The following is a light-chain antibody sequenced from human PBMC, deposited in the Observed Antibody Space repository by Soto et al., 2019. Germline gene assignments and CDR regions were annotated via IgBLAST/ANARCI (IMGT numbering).Light chain of an antibody. CDR2: EVN. J-gene: IGLJ1*01. V-gene: IGLV2-14*01. CDR1: SSDVGGYNY. Sequence: QSALTQPASVSGSPGQSITMSCTGTSSDVGGYNYVSWYQQHPGKAPKLMIYEVNTRPSGDSNRFSGAKSGNTASLTISGLQAQAEAEYYCSTYTSSSTLVFGTGTKLTVL. CDR3: STYTSSSTLV.